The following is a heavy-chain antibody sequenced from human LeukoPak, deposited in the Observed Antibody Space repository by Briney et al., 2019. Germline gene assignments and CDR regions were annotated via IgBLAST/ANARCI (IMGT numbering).Heavy chain of an antibody. D-gene: IGHD4-11*01. Sequence: GGSLRLSCAASGFTFSSYGMHWVRQAPGRGLEWVAFIRYDGSNKYYADSVKGRFTISRDNSKNTLYLQMNSLRAEDTAVYYCAKDHNGSPYSNYGEYFQHWGQGTLVTVSS. J-gene: IGHJ1*01. CDR2: IRYDGSNK. CDR1: GFTFSSYG. CDR3: AKDHNGSPYSNYGEYFQH. V-gene: IGHV3-30*02.